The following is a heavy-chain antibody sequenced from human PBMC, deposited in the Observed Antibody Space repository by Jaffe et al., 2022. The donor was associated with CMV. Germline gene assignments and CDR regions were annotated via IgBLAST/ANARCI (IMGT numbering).Heavy chain of an antibody. V-gene: IGHV3-23*01. J-gene: IGHJ4*02. CDR3: TRGRGTSRTGGSFAY. CDR2: IGGNVGRT. CDR1: GFTFNNYV. Sequence: EVQLSESGGGLVQPGGSLTLTCVVSGFTFNNYVVSWVRQAPGKGLEWVSSIGGNVGRTFYADSVKGRFTISRDSSKSALSLQMDSLRAEDTALYYCTRGRGTSRTGGSFAYWGQGTQVTVSS. D-gene: IGHD1-26*01.